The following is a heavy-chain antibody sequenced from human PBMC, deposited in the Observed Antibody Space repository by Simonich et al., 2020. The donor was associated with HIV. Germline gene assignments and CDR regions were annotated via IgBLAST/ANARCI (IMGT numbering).Heavy chain of an antibody. D-gene: IGHD1-26*01. V-gene: IGHV4-34*01. CDR2: INHSGST. CDR3: ARAGRGSGSSFYWYFDL. Sequence: QVQLQQWGAGLLKPSETLSLTCAVYGGSFSGYYWNWIRQPPGKGLEWIGEINHSGSTNYTPSLKSRVTISVDTSKNQFSRKLSSVTAADTAVYYCARAGRGSGSSFYWYFDLWGRGTLVTVSS. CDR1: GGSFSGYY. J-gene: IGHJ2*01.